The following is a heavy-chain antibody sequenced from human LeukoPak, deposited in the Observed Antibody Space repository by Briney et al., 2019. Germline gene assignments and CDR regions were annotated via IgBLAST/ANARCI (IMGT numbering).Heavy chain of an antibody. Sequence: SETLSLTCTVSGGSISSYYWSWIRQPPGKGLEWIGYIYYSGSTNYNPSLKSRVTISVDPSKNQFSLKLSSVTAADTAVYYCAKPYYGSGSYYGFNDYAFDYWGQGTLVAVSS. CDR1: GGSISSYY. D-gene: IGHD3-10*01. CDR2: IYYSGST. CDR3: AKPYYGSGSYYGFNDYAFDY. V-gene: IGHV4-59*08. J-gene: IGHJ4*02.